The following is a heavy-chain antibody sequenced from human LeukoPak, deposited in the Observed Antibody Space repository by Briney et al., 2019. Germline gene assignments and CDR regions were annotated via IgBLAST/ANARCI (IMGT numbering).Heavy chain of an antibody. V-gene: IGHV3-23*01. Sequence: GGSLRLSCAASEFTFSNYAMSWVRQAPGKGLEWVSTISDGGSTYYADSVKGRFTISRDNSKNTLYLQMTSLRAEDTAVYYCAKGGAEVNYRSRTSCLYYFDYWGQGTLVTVSS. CDR2: ISDGGST. CDR3: AKGGAEVNYRSRTSCLYYFDY. CDR1: EFTFSNYA. D-gene: IGHD2-2*01. J-gene: IGHJ4*02.